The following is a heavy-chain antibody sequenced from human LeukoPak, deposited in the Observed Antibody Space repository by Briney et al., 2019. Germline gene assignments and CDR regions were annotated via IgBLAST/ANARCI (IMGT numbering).Heavy chain of an antibody. CDR1: VSTFTGYY. D-gene: IGHD4-17*01. CDR2: INPNSGGT. CDR3: ARRHGDYPYYYYGMDV. J-gene: IGHJ6*02. V-gene: IGHV1-2*02. Sequence: ASVKVSCKASVSTFTGYYMHWVRQAPGHGLEWMGWINPNSGGTNYAQKLQGRVTMTTDTSTSTAYMELRSLRSDDTAVYYCARRHGDYPYYYYGMDVWGQGTTVTVSS.